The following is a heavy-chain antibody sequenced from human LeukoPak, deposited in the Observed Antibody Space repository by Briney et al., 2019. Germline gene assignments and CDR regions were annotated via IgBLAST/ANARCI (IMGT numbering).Heavy chain of an antibody. CDR2: INHSGST. D-gene: IGHD3-10*01. J-gene: IGHJ5*02. V-gene: IGHV4-34*01. CDR3: ARDVEVTLWFGESSNWFDP. CDR1: GGSFGGYY. Sequence: SETLSLTCAVYGGSFGGYYWSWIRQPPGKGLEWIGEINHSGSTNYNPSLKSRVTISVDTSKNQFSLKLSSVTAADTAVYYCARDVEVTLWFGESSNWFDPWGQGTLVTVSS.